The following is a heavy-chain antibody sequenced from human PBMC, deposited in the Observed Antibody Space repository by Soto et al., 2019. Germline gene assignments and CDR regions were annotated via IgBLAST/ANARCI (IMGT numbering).Heavy chain of an antibody. J-gene: IGHJ5*02. V-gene: IGHV4-31*03. CDR2: FYYSGST. Sequence: QVQLQASGPGLVKPSQTLSLTCTVSGGSISTGGYYWNWIRQHPGTGLEWIGYFYYSGSTYYNPSLKSRVTISVNTSKTQFSLKLTSVTAGYTAVYYCARSVFPWGPGTLGTVSS. CDR1: GGSISTGGYY. CDR3: ARSVFP.